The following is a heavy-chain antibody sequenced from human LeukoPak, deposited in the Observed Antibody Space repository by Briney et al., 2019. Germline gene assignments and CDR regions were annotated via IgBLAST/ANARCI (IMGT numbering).Heavy chain of an antibody. CDR1: GYTFTSCD. V-gene: IGHV1-8*03. Sequence: ASVKVSCKASGYTFTSCDINWVRQATGQGPEWMGWMNPNSGNTGYAQKFQGRVTITRNTSISTAYMELSSLRSEDTAVYYCARYVSGSSWPYYYYYMDVWGKGTTVTVSS. CDR2: MNPNSGNT. J-gene: IGHJ6*03. CDR3: ARYVSGSSWPYYYYYMDV. D-gene: IGHD6-13*01.